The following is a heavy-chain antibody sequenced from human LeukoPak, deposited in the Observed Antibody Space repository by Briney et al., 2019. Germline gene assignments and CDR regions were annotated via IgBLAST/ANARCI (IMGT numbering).Heavy chain of an antibody. J-gene: IGHJ5*02. Sequence: SETLSLTCAVYGGSFSGYYWSCIRQPPGKGLEWIGEINHSVSTNYNPSLKSRVIVSSDMSKNQFSLMLNSVTAADTAVYYCARDKGQYGSGTRGFTWFDPWGQGTLVTVSS. D-gene: IGHD3-10*01. CDR3: ARDKGQYGSGTRGFTWFDP. V-gene: IGHV4-34*01. CDR2: INHSVST. CDR1: GGSFSGYY.